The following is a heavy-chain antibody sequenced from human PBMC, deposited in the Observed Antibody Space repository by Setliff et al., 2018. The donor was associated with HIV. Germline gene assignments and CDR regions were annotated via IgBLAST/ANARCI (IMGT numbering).Heavy chain of an antibody. J-gene: IGHJ4*02. CDR2: IFYSGST. Sequence: PSETLSLTCTVSGGSISSSSYYWGWIRQPPGKGLEWIGNIFYSGSTFYNPSLKSRVTISVDTSKNQFSLKLTSVTAADTAVYYCARHWGGGFLAWPDPYFDYWGQGTLVTVSS. CDR3: ARHWGGGFLAWPDPYFDY. D-gene: IGHD3-3*01. V-gene: IGHV4-39*01. CDR1: GGSISSSSYY.